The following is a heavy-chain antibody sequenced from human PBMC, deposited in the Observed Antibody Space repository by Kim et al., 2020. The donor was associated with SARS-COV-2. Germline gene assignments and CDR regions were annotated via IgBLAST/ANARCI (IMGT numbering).Heavy chain of an antibody. CDR1: GFTVSSNY. D-gene: IGHD4-17*01. V-gene: IGHV3-53*01. CDR3: ARSYGDYYFDY. Sequence: GGSLRLSCAASGFTVSSNYMSWVRQAPGKGLEWVSVIYSGGSTYYADSVKGRFTISRDNSKNTLYLQMNSLRAEDTAVYYCARSYGDYYFDYWGQGTLVTVSS. CDR2: IYSGGST. J-gene: IGHJ4*02.